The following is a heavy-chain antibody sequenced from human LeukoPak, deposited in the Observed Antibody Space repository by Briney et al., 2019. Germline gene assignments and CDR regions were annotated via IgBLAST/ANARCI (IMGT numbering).Heavy chain of an antibody. Sequence: GASVTVSCKASGYTFTSYGISWVRQAPGQGLEWMGWISAYNGNTNYAQKLQGRVTITTDTSTRTAYLELRSLRSDDTAVYYCARAPGGGYFDYWGQGTLVTVSS. D-gene: IGHD3-16*01. CDR2: ISAYNGNT. J-gene: IGHJ4*02. V-gene: IGHV1-18*01. CDR3: ARAPGGGYFDY. CDR1: GYTFTSYG.